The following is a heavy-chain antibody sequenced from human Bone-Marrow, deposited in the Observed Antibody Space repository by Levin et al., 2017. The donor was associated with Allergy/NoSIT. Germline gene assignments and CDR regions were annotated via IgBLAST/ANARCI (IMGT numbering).Heavy chain of an antibody. V-gene: IGHV3-33*01. D-gene: IGHD4-11*01. CDR1: GFTFNIYG. CDR3: ARDPPYSKPYYYGMDV. Sequence: GESLKISCAASGFTFNIYGMQWVRQAPGKGLEWVAVIWYDGSNKNYADSVKGRFTISRDNSKSTLYLQINSLRVEDTAIYYCARDPPYSKPYYYGMDVWGQGTTVTVS. CDR2: IWYDGSNK. J-gene: IGHJ6*02.